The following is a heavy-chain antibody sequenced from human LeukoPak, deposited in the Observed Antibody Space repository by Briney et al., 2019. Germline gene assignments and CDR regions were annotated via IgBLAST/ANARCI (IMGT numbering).Heavy chain of an antibody. Sequence: GSLRLSCAASGFTFSSYSMNWVRQAPGKGLEWVSYISSSSSTIYYADSVKGRFTISRDNAKNSLYLQMNSLRAEDTAVYYCASSRPQEDYYYGMDVWGQGTTVTVSS. CDR2: ISSSSSTI. J-gene: IGHJ6*02. CDR1: GFTFSSYS. CDR3: ASSRPQEDYYYGMDV. V-gene: IGHV3-48*04.